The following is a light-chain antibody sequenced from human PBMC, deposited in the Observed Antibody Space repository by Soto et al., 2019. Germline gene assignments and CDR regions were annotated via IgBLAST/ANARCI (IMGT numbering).Light chain of an antibody. Sequence: EFVLTQSPGTLSLSPGERATLSCRASQTVRNNYLAWYQQKPGQAPRLLIYDASSRATGIPDRFSGGGSGTDFTLTISRLEPEDCAVYYCQQFSSYPLTFGGGTKVKIK. V-gene: IGKV3-20*01. CDR1: QTVRNNY. J-gene: IGKJ4*01. CDR3: QQFSSYPLT. CDR2: DAS.